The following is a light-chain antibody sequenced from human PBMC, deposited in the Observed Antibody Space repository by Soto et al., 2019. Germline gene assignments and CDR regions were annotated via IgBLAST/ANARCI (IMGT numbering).Light chain of an antibody. CDR1: TGAVTSGNY. Sequence: QTVVTQEPSLTVSPGGTVTLTCASSTGAVTSGNYPSWFQQRPGQAPRTLIYTTNSKHSWTPALFSGSLLGDKAALTLSGVQPEDEADYYCLLYYGGAQLVFGGGTQLTVL. V-gene: IGLV7-43*01. CDR3: LLYYGGAQLV. J-gene: IGLJ7*01. CDR2: TTN.